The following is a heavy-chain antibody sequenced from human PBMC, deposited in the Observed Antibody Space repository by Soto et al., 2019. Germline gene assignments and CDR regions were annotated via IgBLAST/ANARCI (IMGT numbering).Heavy chain of an antibody. CDR1: GFTFSSYG. D-gene: IGHD6-13*01. J-gene: IGHJ4*02. Sequence: PGGSLRLSCAASGFTFSSYGMHWVRQAPGKGLEWVAVIWYDGSNKYYADSVKGQYTISRDNSKNTLYLQMNSLRAEDTTVYYCARGSSNWAYYFDFWGQGTLVTVSS. V-gene: IGHV3-33*01. CDR3: ARGSSNWAYYFDF. CDR2: IWYDGSNK.